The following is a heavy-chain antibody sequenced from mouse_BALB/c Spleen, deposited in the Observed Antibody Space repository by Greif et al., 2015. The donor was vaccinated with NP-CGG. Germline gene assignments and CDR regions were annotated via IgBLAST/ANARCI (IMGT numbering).Heavy chain of an antibody. D-gene: IGHD1-1*01. CDR3: ARKGTTVVVYFDY. J-gene: IGHJ2*01. V-gene: IGHV1-7*01. Sequence: QVQLQQSGAELAKPGASVKMSCKASGYTFTSYWMHWVKQRPGQGLEWIGYINPSTGYTEYNQKFKDKATLTAGKSSSTAYMQLCSLSSEDSAGYYCARKGTTVVVYFDYWGHGTTRTGSS. CDR1: GYTFTSYW. CDR2: INPSTGYT.